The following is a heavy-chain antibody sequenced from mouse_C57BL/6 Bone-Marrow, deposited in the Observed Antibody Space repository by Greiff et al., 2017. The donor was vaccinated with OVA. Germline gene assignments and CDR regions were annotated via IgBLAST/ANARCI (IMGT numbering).Heavy chain of an antibody. V-gene: IGHV5-4*01. CDR2: ISDGGSYT. J-gene: IGHJ4*01. D-gene: IGHD1-1*02. CDR3: ARVILWSLYAMDY. Sequence: EVQGVESGGGLVKPGGSLKLSCAASGFTFSSYAMSWVRQTPEKRLEWVATISDGGSYTYYPDNVKGRFTISRDNAKNNLYLQMSHLKSEDTAMYYCARVILWSLYAMDYWGQGTSVTVSS. CDR1: GFTFSSYA.